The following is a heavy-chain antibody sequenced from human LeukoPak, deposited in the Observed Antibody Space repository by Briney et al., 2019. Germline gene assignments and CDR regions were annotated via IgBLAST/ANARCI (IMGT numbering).Heavy chain of an antibody. D-gene: IGHD2-2*01. J-gene: IGHJ6*04. CDR1: GGSISSGVYY. Sequence: SQTLSLTCTVSGGSISSGVYYWSWIRQPPVKGLEWIGYIYYSVSTYYNPSLKSRVTISVDTSKNQFSLKLSPVTAADTAVYYCARDQDCSSTSCYSTSGMDVWGKGTTVTVSS. CDR2: IYYSVST. CDR3: ARDQDCSSTSCYSTSGMDV. V-gene: IGHV4-30-4*01.